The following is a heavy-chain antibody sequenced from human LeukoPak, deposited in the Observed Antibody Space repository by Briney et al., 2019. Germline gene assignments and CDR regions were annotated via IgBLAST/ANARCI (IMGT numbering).Heavy chain of an antibody. J-gene: IGHJ3*01. CDR2: IKQDGSEK. Sequence: PGGSLRLSCAASGFIFSNYWMSWVRQAPGKGLEWVANIKQDGSEKFFVDSVKGRFTISRDNAKNSLYLQMNSLRAEDTAVYYCASESNLDGGGWSNWGQGTMVTVSS. CDR1: GFIFSNYW. CDR3: ASESNLDGGGWSN. V-gene: IGHV3-7*01. D-gene: IGHD6-19*01.